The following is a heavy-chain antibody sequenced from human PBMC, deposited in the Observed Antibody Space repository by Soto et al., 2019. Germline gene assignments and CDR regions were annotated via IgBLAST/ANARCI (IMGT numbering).Heavy chain of an antibody. J-gene: IGHJ5*02. D-gene: IGHD5-12*01. CDR3: ARRRSDIVATTKRNWFDP. CDR2: INHSGST. Sequence: SETLSLTCAVYGGSFSGYYWSWIRQPPGKGLEWIGEINHSGSTNYNPSLKSRVTISVDTSKNQFSLKLSSVTAADTAVYYCARRRSDIVATTKRNWFDPWGQGTLVTVSS. CDR1: GGSFSGYY. V-gene: IGHV4-34*01.